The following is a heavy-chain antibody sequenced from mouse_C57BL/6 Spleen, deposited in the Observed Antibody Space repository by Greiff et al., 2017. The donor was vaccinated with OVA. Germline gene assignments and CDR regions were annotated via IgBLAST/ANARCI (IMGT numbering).Heavy chain of an antibody. D-gene: IGHD2-5*01. J-gene: IGHJ4*01. CDR1: GFTFSSYA. Sequence: EVQLVESGDGLVKPGGSLKLSCAASGFTFSSYAMSWVRQTPEKRLEWVVYISSGGDYIYYADTVKGRFTISRDNARNTLYLQMSSLKSEDTAMYYCTRSSNYGFAMDYWGQGTSVTVSS. CDR2: ISSGGDYI. V-gene: IGHV5-9-1*02. CDR3: TRSSNYGFAMDY.